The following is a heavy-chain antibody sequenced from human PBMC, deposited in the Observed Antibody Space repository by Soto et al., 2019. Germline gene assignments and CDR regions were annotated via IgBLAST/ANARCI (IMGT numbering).Heavy chain of an antibody. Sequence: XSVKVSCKASVYTFTSYGISWVRQAPGQGLEWMGWISAYNGNTNYAQKLQGRVTMTTETSTSTAYMELRSLRSDDTAVYYCARASATQWLDFDYWGQGTLVTASS. CDR1: VYTFTSYG. V-gene: IGHV1-18*01. CDR3: ARASATQWLDFDY. J-gene: IGHJ4*02. D-gene: IGHD6-19*01. CDR2: ISAYNGNT.